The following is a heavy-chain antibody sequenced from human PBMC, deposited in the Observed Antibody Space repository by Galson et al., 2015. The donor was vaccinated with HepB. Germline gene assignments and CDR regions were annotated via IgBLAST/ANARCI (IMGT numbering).Heavy chain of an antibody. CDR3: AFGSYYDNWFDS. J-gene: IGHJ5*01. CDR1: GYSFTTYW. D-gene: IGHD3-10*01. CDR2: IDPSDSYT. Sequence: QSGAEVKKPGESLRISYKGSGYSFTTYWITWVRQMPGKGLEWMGKIDPSDSYTNYSPSFQGHVTISADKSISTAYMQWSSLKASDTAIYYCAFGSYYDNWFDSWGQGTLVTVSS. V-gene: IGHV5-10-1*01.